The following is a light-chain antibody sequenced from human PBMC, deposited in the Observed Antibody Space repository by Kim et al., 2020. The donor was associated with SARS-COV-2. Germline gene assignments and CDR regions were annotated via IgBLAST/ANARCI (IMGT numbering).Light chain of an antibody. CDR3: QQRSNWPVT. CDR1: QSVSSY. J-gene: IGKJ5*01. Sequence: LSPGERATLSCRASQSVSSYLAWYQQKPGQAPRLLIYDASNRATGIPARFSGSGSGTDFTLTISSLEPEDFAVYYCQQRSNWPVTFGQGTRLEIK. V-gene: IGKV3-11*01. CDR2: DAS.